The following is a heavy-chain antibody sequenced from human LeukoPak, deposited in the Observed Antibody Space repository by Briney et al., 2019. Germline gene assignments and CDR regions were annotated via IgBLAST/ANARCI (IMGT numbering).Heavy chain of an antibody. CDR2: IYYSGST. Sequence: PSETLSLTCTVSGGSISSSSYYWGWIRQPPGKGLEWIGSIYYSGSTYYNPSLKSRVTISVDTSKNQFSLKLSSVTAADTAVYCCARRHSSGWFYYWGQGTLVTVSS. J-gene: IGHJ4*02. D-gene: IGHD6-19*01. CDR3: ARRHSSGWFYY. CDR1: GGSISSSSYY. V-gene: IGHV4-39*01.